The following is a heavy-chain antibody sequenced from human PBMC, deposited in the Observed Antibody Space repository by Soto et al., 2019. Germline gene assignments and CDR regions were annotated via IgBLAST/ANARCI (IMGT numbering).Heavy chain of an antibody. J-gene: IGHJ4*02. D-gene: IGHD3-22*01. CDR2: IMPFFGSG. CDR3: ARDRAGYYSHFVY. CDR1: RGTFTNYA. Sequence: QVYLVQSGAEVKKPGSSVKVSCKALRGTFTNYAFSWVLQAPGQGLEWMGGIMPFFGSGNYAQKFQGRINITADEATSSVYLELTRLRSEDTAVYYCARDRAGYYSHFVYWGQGTLVTVSS. V-gene: IGHV1-69*01.